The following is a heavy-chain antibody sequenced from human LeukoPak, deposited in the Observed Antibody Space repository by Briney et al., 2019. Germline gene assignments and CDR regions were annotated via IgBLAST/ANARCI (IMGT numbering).Heavy chain of an antibody. J-gene: IGHJ4*02. Sequence: GGSLRLSCAASGFTFSVAWMSWVRQTPGKGLEWVGHIKSKIDGGTTDYAAPAKGRFTISRDDSKNTLYLQMDSLKTEDTAVYYCATEFWGSYNYWGQGTLVTVSS. CDR1: GFTFSVAW. D-gene: IGHD7-27*01. V-gene: IGHV3-15*01. CDR2: IKSKIDGGTT. CDR3: ATEFWGSYNY.